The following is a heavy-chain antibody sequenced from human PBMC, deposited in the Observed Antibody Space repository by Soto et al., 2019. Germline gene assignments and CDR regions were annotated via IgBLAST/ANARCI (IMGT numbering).Heavy chain of an antibody. V-gene: IGHV3-23*01. CDR3: AKGSRDGYLRAGS. CDR2: ISGSGGST. J-gene: IGHJ5*02. D-gene: IGHD5-12*01. CDR1: GFTFSSYA. Sequence: EVQLLESGGGLVQPGGSLRLSCAASGFTFSSYAMSWVRQAPGKGLEWVSAISGSGGSTYYADSVKGRFTISRDNSKNTLYLERNSVRAEDTAVYYCAKGSRDGYLRAGSWGQGTLVTVSS.